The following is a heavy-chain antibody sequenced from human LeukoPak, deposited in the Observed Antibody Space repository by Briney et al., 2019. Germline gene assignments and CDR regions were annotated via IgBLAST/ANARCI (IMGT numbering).Heavy chain of an antibody. Sequence: PGGSLRLSCAASGVTFSSYAMSWVRQAPGKGLEWVSAISGSGGSTYYADSVKGRFTISRDNAKNSLYLQMNSLRAEDTAVYYCARVEGILWFGESFDGAFDIWGQGTMVTVSS. CDR2: ISGSGGST. CDR3: ARVEGILWFGESFDGAFDI. CDR1: GVTFSSYA. J-gene: IGHJ3*02. V-gene: IGHV3-23*01. D-gene: IGHD3-10*01.